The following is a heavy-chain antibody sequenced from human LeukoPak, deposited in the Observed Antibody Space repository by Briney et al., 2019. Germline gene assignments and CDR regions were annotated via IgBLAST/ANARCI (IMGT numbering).Heavy chain of an antibody. CDR1: GFTFSSYA. D-gene: IGHD3-9*01. V-gene: IGHV3-23*01. CDR3: AKDRSSYLTGDAFDI. CDR2: ISGSGGST. J-gene: IGHJ3*02. Sequence: GGSLRLSCAASGFTFSSYAMSWVRQAPGKGLEWVSAISGSGGSTYYADSVKGRFTISRDNSKNTLYLQMNSVRAEDTAVYYCAKDRSSYLTGDAFDIWGQGTMVTVSS.